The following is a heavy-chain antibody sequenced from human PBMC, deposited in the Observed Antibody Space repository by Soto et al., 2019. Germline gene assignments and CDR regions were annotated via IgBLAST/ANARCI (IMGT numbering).Heavy chain of an antibody. CDR2: IRTYNGDT. D-gene: IGHD2-21*01. CDR1: GYTFSTSG. CDR3: ARAGAAPYSYYGMDV. V-gene: IGHV1-18*01. Sequence: QVQLVQSGAEVRKPGASVKVSCKASGYTFSTSGMSWLRQAPGQGLEWMGWIRTYNGDTNDAPKFQDRVTMTSDTSTSTVYMELRSLRADDTAVYYCARAGAAPYSYYGMDVWGQGTRVTVSS. J-gene: IGHJ6*02.